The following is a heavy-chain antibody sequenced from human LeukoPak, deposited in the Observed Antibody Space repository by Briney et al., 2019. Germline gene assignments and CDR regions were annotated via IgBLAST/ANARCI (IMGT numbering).Heavy chain of an antibody. Sequence: SVEVSCKASGGTFSSYAISWVRQAPGQGLEWMGGIIPIFGTANYAQKLQGRVTMTTDTSTSTAYMELRSLRSDDTAVYYCAREGSSSWYGNYYYGMDVWGQGTTVTVSS. CDR3: AREGSSSWYGNYYYGMDV. J-gene: IGHJ6*02. V-gene: IGHV1-69*05. CDR2: IIPIFGTA. D-gene: IGHD6-13*01. CDR1: GGTFSSYA.